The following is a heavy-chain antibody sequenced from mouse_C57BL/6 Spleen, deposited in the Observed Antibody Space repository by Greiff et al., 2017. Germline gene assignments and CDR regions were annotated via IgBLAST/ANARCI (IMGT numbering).Heavy chain of an antibody. Sequence: QVQLQQPGAELVKPGASVKMSCKASGYTFTSYWITWVKQRPGQGLEWIGDIYPGSGSTNYNEKFKSKATLTVDTSSSTAYMPLISLTSEDSAVYYCARSRYYGSSYGGSMDYWGQGTSVTVSS. V-gene: IGHV1-55*01. J-gene: IGHJ4*01. CDR1: GYTFTSYW. CDR3: ARSRYYGSSYGGSMDY. D-gene: IGHD1-1*01. CDR2: IYPGSGST.